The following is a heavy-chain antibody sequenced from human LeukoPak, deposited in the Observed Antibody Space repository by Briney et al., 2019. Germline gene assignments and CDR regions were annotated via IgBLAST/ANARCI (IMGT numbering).Heavy chain of an antibody. CDR3: ARGFRSVTTWGYFDY. J-gene: IGHJ4*02. D-gene: IGHD4-17*01. CDR2: IYSGGGT. Sequence: GGSLRLSCAASGFTVSTNYMSWVRQAPGKGLEWVSLIYSGGGTYYADSVKGRFIISRDNSRNTLSLQRNSLRVDDTAVYYCARGFRSVTTWGYFDYWGQGALVTVSS. V-gene: IGHV3-66*01. CDR1: GFTVSTNY.